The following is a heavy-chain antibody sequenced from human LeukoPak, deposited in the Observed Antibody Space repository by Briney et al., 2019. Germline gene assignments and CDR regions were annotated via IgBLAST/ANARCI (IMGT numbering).Heavy chain of an antibody. V-gene: IGHV4-39*02. J-gene: IGHJ4*02. CDR3: ARDPTQAYFDY. CDR1: GGSISSSSYY. Sequence: SETLSLTCTVSGGSISSSSYYWGWIRQPPGKGLEWIGSIYYSGSTYYNPSLKSRVTISVDTSKNQFSLKLSSVTAADTAVYYCARDPTQAYFDYWGQGTLVTVSS. CDR2: IYYSGST.